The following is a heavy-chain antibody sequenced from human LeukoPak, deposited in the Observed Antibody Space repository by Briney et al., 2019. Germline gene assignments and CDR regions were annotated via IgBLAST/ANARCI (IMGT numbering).Heavy chain of an antibody. CDR2: IYSGGST. CDR1: GFTVSSNY. J-gene: IGHJ6*04. Sequence: GGSLRLSCAASGFTVSSNYMSWVRQAPGKGLEWVSVIYSGGSTYYADSVKGRFTISRDNSKNTLYLQMNSLRAEDTAVYYCARGESDYYGMDVWGTGTTVTVSS. V-gene: IGHV3-53*01. CDR3: ARGESDYYGMDV.